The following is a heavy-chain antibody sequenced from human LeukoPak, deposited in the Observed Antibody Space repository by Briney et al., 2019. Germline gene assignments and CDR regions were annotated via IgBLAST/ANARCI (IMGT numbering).Heavy chain of an antibody. CDR3: ARGTGFYDSSGHYYWGYFDS. D-gene: IGHD3-22*01. J-gene: IGHJ4*02. V-gene: IGHV4-59*11. CDR1: GGSISSHY. Sequence: PSETLSLTCTVSGGSISSHYWSWFRQTPGERPEWIAFIYYSGTTNYNPSLKSRVSISIDSSKNQFSLKLSSVTAADTAIYYCARGTGFYDSSGHYYWGYFDSWGQGTLVPVSS. CDR2: IYYSGTT.